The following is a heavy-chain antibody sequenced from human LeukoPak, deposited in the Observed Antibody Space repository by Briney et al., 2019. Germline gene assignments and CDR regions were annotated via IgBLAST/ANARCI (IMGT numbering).Heavy chain of an antibody. D-gene: IGHD6-19*01. V-gene: IGHV1-69*05. CDR2: IIPMFGTA. CDR3: ARGLQWLVH. CDR1: GGTFSSYE. J-gene: IGHJ4*02. Sequence: ASVKVSCKASGGTFSSYEISWVRQAPGQGLEWMGGIIPMFGTAKYAQKFQGRVTITTDKSTSTAYMELSSLRSEDTAVYYCARGLQWLVHWGQGTLVTVSS.